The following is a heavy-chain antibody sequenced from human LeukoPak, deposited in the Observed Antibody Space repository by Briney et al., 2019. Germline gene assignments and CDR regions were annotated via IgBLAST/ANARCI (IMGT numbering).Heavy chain of an antibody. Sequence: GGSLRLSCAASGFTFSSYGMHWVRQAPGKGLEWVAVIWYDGSNKFYADSVNGRFTISRDNSKNTLYLQMNSLRAEDTAVYYCARDRAAADLDYWGQGTLVTVSS. V-gene: IGHV3-33*01. CDR3: ARDRAAADLDY. CDR2: IWYDGSNK. D-gene: IGHD6-13*01. J-gene: IGHJ4*02. CDR1: GFTFSSYG.